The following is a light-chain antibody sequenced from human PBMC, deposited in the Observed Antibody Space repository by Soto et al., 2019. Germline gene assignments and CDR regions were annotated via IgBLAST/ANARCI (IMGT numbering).Light chain of an antibody. CDR1: QSISSW. Sequence: DIQMTQSPSTLSASVGNRVTITCRASQSISSWLAWYQQKPGKAPKLLISDAYNLESGVPSRFSGSGSGTEFTLTISSLQPDDFATYYCQQYNTYSFGQGTKVDIK. V-gene: IGKV1-5*01. CDR2: DAY. J-gene: IGKJ1*01. CDR3: QQYNTYS.